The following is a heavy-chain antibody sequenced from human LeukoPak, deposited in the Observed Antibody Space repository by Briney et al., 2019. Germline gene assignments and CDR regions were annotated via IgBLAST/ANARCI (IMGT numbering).Heavy chain of an antibody. CDR2: IIPIFGTA. CDR3: CVAEFWSGSPHYFDY. Sequence: GASVKVSCKASGGTFSSYAISWVRQAPGQGLEWMGGIIPIFGTANYAQKFQGRVTITTDESTSTAYMELSSLRSEDTAVYYCCVAEFWSGSPHYFDYWGQGTLVTVSS. CDR1: GGTFSSYA. D-gene: IGHD3-3*01. J-gene: IGHJ4*02. V-gene: IGHV1-69*05.